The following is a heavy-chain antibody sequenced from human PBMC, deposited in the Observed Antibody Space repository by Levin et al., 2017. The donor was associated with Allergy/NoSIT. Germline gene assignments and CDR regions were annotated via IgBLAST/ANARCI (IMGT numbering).Heavy chain of an antibody. CDR2: ISGYNGNT. J-gene: IGHJ3*02. CDR3: ARLSMTEVVDNPIEI. V-gene: IGHV1-18*04. CDR1: GYSFTAYG. D-gene: IGHD3-22*01. Sequence: ASVKVSCRASGYSFTAYGINWVRQAPGQGLEWMGWISGYNGNTIYSRSLQDRFTMTRDTSTNTAYMDLRSLRSDDPAVYFCARLSMTEVVDNPIEIWGQGTRVTVSS.